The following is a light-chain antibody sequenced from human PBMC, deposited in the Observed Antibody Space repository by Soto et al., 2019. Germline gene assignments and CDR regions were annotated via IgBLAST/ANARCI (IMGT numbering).Light chain of an antibody. CDR2: EVD. CDR3: WSYTSSSTLV. V-gene: IGLV2-8*01. J-gene: IGLJ3*02. Sequence: QSALTQPPSASGSPGQSVSISCTGSSSNVGGYNYVSWYQQHPGKAPRLIIYEVDKRPSGVPDRFSGSKAGSTASLTVSGLQADDEADYYCWSYTSSSTLVFGGGPKLTVL. CDR1: SSNVGGYNY.